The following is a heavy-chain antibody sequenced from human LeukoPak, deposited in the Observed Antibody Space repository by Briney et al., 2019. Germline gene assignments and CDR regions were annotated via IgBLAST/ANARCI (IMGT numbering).Heavy chain of an antibody. D-gene: IGHD5-18*01. CDR3: ATETHAKDIQLDY. J-gene: IGHJ4*02. CDR1: GGSISSYY. V-gene: IGHV4-59*08. Sequence: PSETLSLTCTVSGGSISSYYWSWIRQPPGKGLEWIGYIYYSGSTNYNPSLKSRVTISVDTSKNQFSLKLSSVTAADTAVYYCATETHAKDIQLDYWGQGTLVTVSS. CDR2: IYYSGST.